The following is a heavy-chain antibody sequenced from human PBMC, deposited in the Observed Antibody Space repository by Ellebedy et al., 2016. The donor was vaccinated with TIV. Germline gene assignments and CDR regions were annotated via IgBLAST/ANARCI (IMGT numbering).Heavy chain of an antibody. J-gene: IGHJ3*02. CDR3: ARVVWQQPVSYAFDI. D-gene: IGHD6-13*01. CDR1: GGSFSSYY. V-gene: IGHV4-59*13. Sequence: MPSETLSLTCAVYGGSFSSYYWSWIRHPPGKGLEWIGYISYSGSTNYNPSLKSRVTISVDTSKNQFSLRLTSVTAADTAVYYCARVVWQQPVSYAFDIWGQGTMVTVSS. CDR2: ISYSGST.